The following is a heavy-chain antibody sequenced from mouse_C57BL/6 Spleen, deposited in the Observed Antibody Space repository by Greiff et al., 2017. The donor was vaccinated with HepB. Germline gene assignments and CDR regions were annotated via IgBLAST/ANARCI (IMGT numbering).Heavy chain of an antibody. CDR1: GYTFSDYG. CDR3: ARTSDYLYAMDY. J-gene: IGHJ4*01. V-gene: IGHV5-17*01. D-gene: IGHD5-5*01. Sequence: EVKLVESGGGLVKPGGSLKISCAASGYTFSDYGMHWVRQAPEKGLEWVAYISSGSSTIYYEDRLKGRFTISRDNAKNTLFLQLTSLRSEDTAMYYCARTSDYLYAMDYWGQGTSVTVSS. CDR2: ISSGSSTI.